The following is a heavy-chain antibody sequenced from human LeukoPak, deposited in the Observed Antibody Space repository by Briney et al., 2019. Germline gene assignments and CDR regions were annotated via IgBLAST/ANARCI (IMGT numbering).Heavy chain of an antibody. CDR2: IYSGGST. V-gene: IGHV3-66*02. D-gene: IGHD3-22*01. CDR1: GFTVSSNY. J-gene: IGHJ3*02. CDR3: ARVSDSSGYRDDAFDI. Sequence: PGGSLRLSCAASGFTVSSNYMSWVRQAPGKGLEWVSVIYSGGSTYYADSVKGRFTIPRDNSKNTLYLQMNSLRAEDTAVYYCARVSDSSGYRDDAFDIWGQGTMVTVSS.